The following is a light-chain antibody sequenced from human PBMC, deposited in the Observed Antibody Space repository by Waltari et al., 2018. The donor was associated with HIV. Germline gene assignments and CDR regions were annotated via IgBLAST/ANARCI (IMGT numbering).Light chain of an antibody. Sequence: DIVMTQSPDSLTVSLGERATINSKSSQYVLYSSNNKNYLAWYQQKPGQPPKLLIYWASTRESGVPDRFSGSGSGTDFTLTISSLQAEDVAVYYCQQYYSTPYTFGQGTKLEIK. CDR3: QQYYSTPYT. CDR1: QYVLYSSNNKNY. V-gene: IGKV4-1*01. J-gene: IGKJ2*01. CDR2: WAS.